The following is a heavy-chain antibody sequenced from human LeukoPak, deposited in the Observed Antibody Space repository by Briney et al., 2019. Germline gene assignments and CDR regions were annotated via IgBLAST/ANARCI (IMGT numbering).Heavy chain of an antibody. J-gene: IGHJ4*02. V-gene: IGHV4-59*08. D-gene: IGHD6-13*01. CDR3: ARYSSSWGFDY. CDR1: GGSISSYY. Sequence: SETLSLTCTVSGGSISSYYWSWIRQPPGKGLEWIGYIYYSGSTNYNPSLKGRVTISVDTSKNQFSLKLSSVTAADTAVYYCARYSSSWGFDYWGQGTLVTVSS. CDR2: IYYSGST.